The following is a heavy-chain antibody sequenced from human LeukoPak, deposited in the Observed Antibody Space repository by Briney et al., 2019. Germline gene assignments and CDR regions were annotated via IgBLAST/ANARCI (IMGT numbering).Heavy chain of an antibody. CDR2: IYYSGST. J-gene: IGHJ2*01. Sequence: SETLSLTCSVSGGSISSSTCNWGWIRQPPGKGLEWIGSIYYSGSTYYNPSLKSRVTISVDTSKNHFSLKLTSVTAADTALYYCASLSYGGNSWDWYFDLWGRGTLVTVSS. CDR3: ASLSYGGNSWDWYFDL. CDR1: GGSISSSTCN. D-gene: IGHD4-23*01. V-gene: IGHV4-39*07.